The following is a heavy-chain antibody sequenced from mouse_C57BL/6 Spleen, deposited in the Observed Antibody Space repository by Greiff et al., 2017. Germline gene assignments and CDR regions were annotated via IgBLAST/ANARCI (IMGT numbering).Heavy chain of an antibody. CDR1: GYTFTDYY. CDR2: INPNNGGT. Sequence: EVQLQQSGPELVKPGASVKMSCKASGYTFTDYYMNWVKQSHGKSLEWIGDINPNNGGTSYNQKFKGKATLTVDKSSSTAYMELRSLTSEDSAVYYCARSYYYGSSLFAYWGQGTLVTVSA. D-gene: IGHD1-1*01. V-gene: IGHV1-26*01. CDR3: ARSYYYGSSLFAY. J-gene: IGHJ3*01.